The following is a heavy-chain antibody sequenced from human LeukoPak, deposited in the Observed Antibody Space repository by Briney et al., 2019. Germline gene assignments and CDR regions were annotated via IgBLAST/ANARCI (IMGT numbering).Heavy chain of an antibody. CDR2: IYYSGST. J-gene: IGHJ4*02. D-gene: IGHD6-6*01. CDR1: GCSISSYY. V-gene: IGHV4-59*01. Sequence: ETLSLTCNGSGCSISSYYWGWIRQPPGKGLEWIGYIYYSGSTNYNPSLKSRVTISVDTSKNQFSLKLSSVTAADTAVYYCAREEDSIAAHPGFDYWGQGTLVTVSS. CDR3: AREEDSIAAHPGFDY.